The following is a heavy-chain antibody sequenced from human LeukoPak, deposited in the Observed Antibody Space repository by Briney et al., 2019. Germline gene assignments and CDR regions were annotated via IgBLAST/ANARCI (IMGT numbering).Heavy chain of an antibody. Sequence: SETLSLTCTVSGGSISSGDYYWSRIRQPPGKGLEWIGYIYYSGSAYYNPSLKSRITISLDTSKSQFSLKLSSVTAADTAVYYCARSPRYYDILTGYYSDAFDIWGQGTMVTVSS. V-gene: IGHV4-30-4*01. CDR3: ARSPRYYDILTGYYSDAFDI. J-gene: IGHJ3*02. CDR1: GGSISSGDYY. CDR2: IYYSGSA. D-gene: IGHD3-9*01.